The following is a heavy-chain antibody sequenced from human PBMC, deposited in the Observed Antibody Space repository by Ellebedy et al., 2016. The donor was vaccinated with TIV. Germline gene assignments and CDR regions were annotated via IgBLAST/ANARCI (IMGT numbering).Heavy chain of an antibody. CDR3: AQRANCGGDCFAFDS. Sequence: SVKVSCXASGGIARNYAINWVRQAPGQGLEWLGELSRLFGTGNYAQRFQGRVTITEDKSTTTAYMELSSLTSEDTAVYYCAQRANCGGDCFAFDSWGQGTLITVSS. V-gene: IGHV1-69*06. D-gene: IGHD2-21*01. CDR2: LSRLFGTG. CDR1: GGIARNYA. J-gene: IGHJ4*02.